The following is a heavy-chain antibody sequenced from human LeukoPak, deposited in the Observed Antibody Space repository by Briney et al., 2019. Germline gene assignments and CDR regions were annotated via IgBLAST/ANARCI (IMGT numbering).Heavy chain of an antibody. V-gene: IGHV3-23*01. Sequence: PGGSLRLSCAASGFTFSSYAMSWVRQAPGKGLEWVSAISGSGGSTYYADSVKGRFTISRDNSKNTLYLQMNSLRAEDTAVYYCAKLFDGWVATASDYWGQGTLVTVSS. CDR1: GFTFSSYA. J-gene: IGHJ4*02. D-gene: IGHD6-13*01. CDR2: ISGSGGST. CDR3: AKLFDGWVATASDY.